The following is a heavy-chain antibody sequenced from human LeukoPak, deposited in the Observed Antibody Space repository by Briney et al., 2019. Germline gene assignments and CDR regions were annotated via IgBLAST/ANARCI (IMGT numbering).Heavy chain of an antibody. Sequence: PSGTLSFTCGVSGGSISNTNWWTWVRQPPGKGLEWIGEVNLQGSTNYNPSLKSRVTISVDRSKNQLSLKLNSVTAADTSVYYCARRIDGSGEARLDYWGQGALVTVSS. CDR2: VNLQGST. J-gene: IGHJ4*02. V-gene: IGHV4-4*02. CDR1: GGSISNTNW. CDR3: ARRIDGSGEARLDY. D-gene: IGHD6-19*01.